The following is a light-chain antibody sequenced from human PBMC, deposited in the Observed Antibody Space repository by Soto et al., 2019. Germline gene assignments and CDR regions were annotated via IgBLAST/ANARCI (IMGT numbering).Light chain of an antibody. CDR3: HQHANLLT. J-gene: IGKJ4*01. CDR2: DAS. V-gene: IGKV3-11*01. Sequence: VLTQSPATLSLSPGETATLSCRASQNIVNYLAWYQQKLGQAPRLLLYDASNRATGVPARFSGSGSGTALSLAISGLEPEDFAVYYCHQHANLLTFGGGTKVEI. CDR1: QNIVNY.